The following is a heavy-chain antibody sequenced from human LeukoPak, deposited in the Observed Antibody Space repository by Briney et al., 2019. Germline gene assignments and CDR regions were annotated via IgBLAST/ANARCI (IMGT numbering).Heavy chain of an antibody. V-gene: IGHV3-74*01. CDR3: ARERYSGGWYYFDY. D-gene: IGHD6-19*01. J-gene: IGHJ4*02. CDR2: INFDGSST. Sequence: PGGSLRLSCAASGFTFSSYWMHWVRQAPGKGLVWVSRINFDGSSTNYADSVKGRFTISRDNAKNTLYLQMNSLRAEDTAVYYCARERYSGGWYYFDYWGQGTLVTVSP. CDR1: GFTFSSYW.